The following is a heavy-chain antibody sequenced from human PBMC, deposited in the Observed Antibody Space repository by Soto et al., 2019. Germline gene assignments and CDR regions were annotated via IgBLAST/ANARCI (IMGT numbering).Heavy chain of an antibody. V-gene: IGHV3-23*01. CDR2: ISGSGGST. CDR1: GFTFSSYA. D-gene: IGHD2-15*01. CDR3: AGRYCSGGRCYWFDP. J-gene: IGHJ5*02. Sequence: EVQLLESGGGLVQPGGSLRLSCAASGFTFSSYAMSWVRQAPGKGLEWVSGISGSGGSTYYADSVKGRFTISRENSKNTLYLQMNSLRAEDTAVYYCAGRYCSGGRCYWFDPWGQGTLVTVSS.